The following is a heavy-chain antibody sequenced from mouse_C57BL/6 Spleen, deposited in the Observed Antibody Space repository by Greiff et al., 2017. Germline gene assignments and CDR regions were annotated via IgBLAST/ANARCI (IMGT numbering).Heavy chain of an antibody. D-gene: IGHD1-1*01. V-gene: IGHV1-69*01. CDR2: IDPSDSYT. CDR1: GYTFTSYW. J-gene: IGHJ2*01. Sequence: VQLQQPGAELVMPGASVKLSCKASGYTFTSYWMHWVKQRPGQGLEWIGEIDPSDSYTNYNQKFKGKSTLTVDKSSSTAYMQLSSLTSEDSAVYYCARYYGSSVDYWGQGTTLTVSS. CDR3: ARYYGSSVDY.